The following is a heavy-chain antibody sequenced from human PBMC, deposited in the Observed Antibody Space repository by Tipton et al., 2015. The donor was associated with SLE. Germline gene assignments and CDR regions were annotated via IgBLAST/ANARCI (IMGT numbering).Heavy chain of an antibody. CDR3: AREPEQSLFDY. J-gene: IGHJ4*02. Sequence: LTCTVSGGSISSYYWSWIRQPPGKGLEWIGYIYTSGSTNYNPSLKSRVTIPVDTSKNQFSLKLSSVTAADTAVYYCAREPEQSLFDYWGQGTLVTVSS. V-gene: IGHV4-4*08. CDR1: GGSISSYY. D-gene: IGHD6-19*01. CDR2: IYTSGST.